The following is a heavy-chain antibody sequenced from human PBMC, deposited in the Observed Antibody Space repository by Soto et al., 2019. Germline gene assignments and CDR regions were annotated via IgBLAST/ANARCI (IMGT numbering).Heavy chain of an antibody. J-gene: IGHJ5*02. D-gene: IGHD3-9*01. V-gene: IGHV4-59*01. CDR2: IYHSGST. Sequence: SETLSLSCTVSGGSISSYYWSWVRQPPGKGLEWIGEIYHSGSTNYNPSLKSRVTISVDTSKNQFSLKLSSVTAADTAVYYCARDRGLYDILTGYYKGSYNWFDPWGQGTLVTVSS. CDR3: ARDRGLYDILTGYYKGSYNWFDP. CDR1: GGSISSYY.